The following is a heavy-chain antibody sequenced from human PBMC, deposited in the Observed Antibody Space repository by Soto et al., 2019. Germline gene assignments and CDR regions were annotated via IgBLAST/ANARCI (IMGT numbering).Heavy chain of an antibody. D-gene: IGHD3-3*01. CDR1: GGSISSHY. CDR3: ARGIKTSYYNYYYMDV. CDR2: IYHTGST. J-gene: IGHJ6*03. Sequence: SETLSLSCTVSGGSISSHYWNWIRQPPGKGLEWIGYIYHTGSTNYNPSLKSRVTISVDTSKNQFSLTVHSATAADTAVYCCARGIKTSYYNYYYMDVWGKWTTVT. V-gene: IGHV4-59*11.